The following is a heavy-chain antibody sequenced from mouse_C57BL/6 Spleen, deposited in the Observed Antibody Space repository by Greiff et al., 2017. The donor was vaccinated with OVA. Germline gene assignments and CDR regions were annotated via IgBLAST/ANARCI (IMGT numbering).Heavy chain of an antibody. D-gene: IGHD1-1*01. CDR3: ARWSYWVDV. Sequence: DVMLVESGGGLVQPGGSLSLSCAASGFTFTDYYMSWVRQPPGKALEWLGFIRNKANGYTTEYSASVKGRFTISRDNSQSILYLQMNALRAEDSATYYCARWSYWVDVWGTGTTVTVSS. CDR2: IRNKANGYTT. CDR1: GFTFTDYY. J-gene: IGHJ1*03. V-gene: IGHV7-3*01.